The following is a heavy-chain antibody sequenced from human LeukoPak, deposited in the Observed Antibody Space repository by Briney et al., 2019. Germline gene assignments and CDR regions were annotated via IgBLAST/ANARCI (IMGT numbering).Heavy chain of an antibody. CDR3: ARGDSSACPDY. D-gene: IGHD3-22*01. Sequence: PGGSRRLSCAASGFTSSSYWMHWVRQAPGKGLVWVSRINTDGSSTSYADSVKGRFTISRDNAKNTLYLQMNSLRADDTAVYYCARGDSSACPDYWGQGTLVTVSS. CDR1: GFTSSSYW. J-gene: IGHJ4*02. CDR2: INTDGSST. V-gene: IGHV3-74*01.